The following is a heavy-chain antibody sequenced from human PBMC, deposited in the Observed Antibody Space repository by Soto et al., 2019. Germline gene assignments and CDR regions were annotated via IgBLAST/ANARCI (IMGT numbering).Heavy chain of an antibody. CDR2: ISYGGSNK. CDR3: ARDRGTATKYYYYGMDV. Sequence: GGSLRLSCAASGFTFSGYAMHWVRQAPGKGLEWVAVISYGGSNKYYADSVKGRFTISRDNSKNTLYLQMNSLRAEDTAVYYCARDRGTATKYYYYGMDVWGQGTTVTVSS. J-gene: IGHJ6*02. CDR1: GFTFSGYA. V-gene: IGHV3-30-3*01. D-gene: IGHD6-13*01.